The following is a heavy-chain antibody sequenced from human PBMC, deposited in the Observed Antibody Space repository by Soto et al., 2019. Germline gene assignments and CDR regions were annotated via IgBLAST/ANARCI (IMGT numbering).Heavy chain of an antibody. Sequence: GGSLRLSCAASGFTFSSYAMNWVRQTQEKGLEWVSSISSTSSYTHYSDSVKGRFTISRDNANNSLFLQMNGLRAEDTATYYCARDLALAGNYWGQGVLVTVSS. D-gene: IGHD6-19*01. CDR3: ARDLALAGNY. CDR1: GFTFSSYA. J-gene: IGHJ4*02. CDR2: ISSTSSYT. V-gene: IGHV3-21*01.